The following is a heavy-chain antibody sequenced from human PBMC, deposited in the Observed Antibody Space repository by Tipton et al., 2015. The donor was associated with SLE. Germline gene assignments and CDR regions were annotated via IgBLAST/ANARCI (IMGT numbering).Heavy chain of an antibody. CDR1: GYSINNDYY. V-gene: IGHV4-38-2*02. J-gene: IGHJ5*02. Sequence: PGLVKPSETLSLTCSVSGYSINNDYYWGWVRQPPGKGLEWIGNIHHSGTTYYNASLQNRVTISLDTSKNQFSLKLSSVTAADTALYFCARTDMTPVEAAASWFDPWGQGTLVTVSS. CDR2: IHHSGTT. D-gene: IGHD6-25*01. CDR3: ARTDMTPVEAAASWFDP.